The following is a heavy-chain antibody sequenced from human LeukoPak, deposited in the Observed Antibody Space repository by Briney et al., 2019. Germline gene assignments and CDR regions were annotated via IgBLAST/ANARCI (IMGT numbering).Heavy chain of an antibody. Sequence: GGSLRLSCAASGFTFSSYAMSWVRQAPGKGLEWVSAISGSGGSTYYADSVKGRFTISRDNSKNTLYLQMNSLRAEDTAVYYCARARYYYDSSGSRNDYWYFDLWGRGTLVTVSS. J-gene: IGHJ2*01. D-gene: IGHD3-22*01. V-gene: IGHV3-23*01. CDR3: ARARYYYDSSGSRNDYWYFDL. CDR2: ISGSGGST. CDR1: GFTFSSYA.